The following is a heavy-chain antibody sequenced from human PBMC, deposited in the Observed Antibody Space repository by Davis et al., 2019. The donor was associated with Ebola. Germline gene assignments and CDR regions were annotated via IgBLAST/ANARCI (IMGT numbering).Heavy chain of an antibody. V-gene: IGHV3-9*01. CDR1: GFTFDDYS. Sequence: GGSLRLSCAASGFTFDDYSMHWVRQAPGKGLEWVSVITWNSAYIGYADSVKGRFTISRDNAKNSLYLQMNSLRAEDTAVYYCARDGLAARPLEYWGQGTLVTVSS. D-gene: IGHD6-6*01. CDR3: ARDGLAARPLEY. J-gene: IGHJ4*02. CDR2: ITWNSAYI.